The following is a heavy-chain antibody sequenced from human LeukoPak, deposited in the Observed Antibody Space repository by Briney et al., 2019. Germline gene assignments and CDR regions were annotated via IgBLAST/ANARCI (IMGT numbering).Heavy chain of an antibody. CDR1: GYTFTSYG. J-gene: IGHJ3*02. Sequence: ASVKVSCKASGYTFTSYGISWMRQAPGQGLEWMGWISAYNGNTNYAQKLQGRVTMTTDTSTSTAYMELRSLRSDDTAVYYCARVSGTHKMDAFDIWGQGTMVTVSS. D-gene: IGHD1-1*01. CDR3: ARVSGTHKMDAFDI. V-gene: IGHV1-18*01. CDR2: ISAYNGNT.